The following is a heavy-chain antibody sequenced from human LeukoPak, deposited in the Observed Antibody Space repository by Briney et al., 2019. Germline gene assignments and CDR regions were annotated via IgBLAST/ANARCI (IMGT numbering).Heavy chain of an antibody. J-gene: IGHJ4*02. Sequence: GGSLRLSCAASGFTFSYYSMNWVRQAPGKGLEWVSSISSSSNYIYYADSVKGRFTISRDNAKNSLYLQMNSLRAEDTAVFYCARDRWFGESLYPLDYWGQGTLVTVSS. D-gene: IGHD3-10*01. CDR3: ARDRWFGESLYPLDY. V-gene: IGHV3-21*01. CDR1: GFTFSYYS. CDR2: ISSSSNYI.